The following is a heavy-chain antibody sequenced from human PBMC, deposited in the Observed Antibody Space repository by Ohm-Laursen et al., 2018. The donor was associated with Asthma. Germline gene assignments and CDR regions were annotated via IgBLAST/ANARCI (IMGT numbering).Heavy chain of an antibody. CDR2: IYYTGST. CDR1: GGSIGSYY. CDR3: AREQWRYYFDY. J-gene: IGHJ4*02. Sequence: SETLSLTCTVSGGSIGSYYWSWIRQPPGKGLEWIGYIYYTGSTNYNPSLKSRVTISVDTSKNQFSLKLSSMTAADTAVYYCAREQWRYYFDYWGQGTLVTVSS. V-gene: IGHV4-59*01. D-gene: IGHD6-19*01.